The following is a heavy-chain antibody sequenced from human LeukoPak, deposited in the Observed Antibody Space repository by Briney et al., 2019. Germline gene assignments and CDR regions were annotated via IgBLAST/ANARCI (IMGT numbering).Heavy chain of an antibody. J-gene: IGHJ3*02. CDR2: VGHSGSA. Sequence: SETLSLTCAVSGGSFSAFFWRWIRQPPGKGLEWIGDVGHSGSADYNPSLKSRVTVSADPSKTQFSLKLTSVTAADTAVYYCATRGDYSNTSGNSYDALDIWGQGTMVTVSS. CDR3: ATRGDYSNTSGNSYDALDI. D-gene: IGHD3-22*01. CDR1: GGSFSAFF. V-gene: IGHV4-34*01.